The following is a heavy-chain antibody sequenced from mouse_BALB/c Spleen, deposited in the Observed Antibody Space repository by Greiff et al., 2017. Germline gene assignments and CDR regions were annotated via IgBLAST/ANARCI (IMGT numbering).Heavy chain of an antibody. J-gene: IGHJ1*01. CDR2: VNPNNGGT. V-gene: IGHV1-26*01. Sequence: VQLQQSGPDLVKPGASVKISCKASGYSFTGYYMHWVKQSHGKSLEWIGRVNPNNGGTSYNQKFKGKAILTVDKSSSTAYMELRSLTSEDSAVYYCLITTVVAHWYFDVWGAGTTVTVSS. CDR3: LITTVVAHWYFDV. D-gene: IGHD1-1*01. CDR1: GYSFTGYY.